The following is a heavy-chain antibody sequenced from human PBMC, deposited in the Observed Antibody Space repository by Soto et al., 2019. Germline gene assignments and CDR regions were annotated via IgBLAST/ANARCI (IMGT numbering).Heavy chain of an antibody. Sequence: QVQLVESGGGVVQPGRSLRLSCAASGFTFSSYAMHWVRQAPGKGLEWVAVISYDGSNKYYADSVKGRFTISRDNSKNTLYLQMNSLRAEDTAGYDCASRGDPGGIDYWGQGTLVTVSS. CDR3: ASRGDPGGIDY. CDR2: ISYDGSNK. J-gene: IGHJ4*02. V-gene: IGHV3-30-3*01. CDR1: GFTFSSYA. D-gene: IGHD2-21*01.